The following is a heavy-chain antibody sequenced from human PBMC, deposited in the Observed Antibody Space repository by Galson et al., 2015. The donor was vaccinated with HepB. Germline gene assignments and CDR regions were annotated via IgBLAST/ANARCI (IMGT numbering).Heavy chain of an antibody. V-gene: IGHV3-23*01. CDR1: GFTFSRLG. CDR2: ISVSGHRT. J-gene: IGHJ4*02. D-gene: IGHD1-1*01. Sequence: SLRLSCAASGFTFSRLGMTWVRQAPGKGLECVSAISVSGHRTDYADSVKGRFTISRDNSKNMLYLQMNNLRAEDTAVYYCAKGTTDIDYWGQGTQVTVSS. CDR3: AKGTTDIDY.